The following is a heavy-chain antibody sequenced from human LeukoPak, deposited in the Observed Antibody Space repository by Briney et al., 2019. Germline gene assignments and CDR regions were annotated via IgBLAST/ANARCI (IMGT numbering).Heavy chain of an antibody. V-gene: IGHV3-11*04. J-gene: IGHJ4*02. D-gene: IGHD5-24*01. CDR1: GFTFSSYW. CDR2: ISSSGTTI. CDR3: AGGRGLHWYPTTALDY. Sequence: PGGSLRLSCAASGFTFSSYWMSWIRQAPGKGLEWISYISSSGTTIYYVDSVKGRFTISRDNAKNSLYLQMNNLRAEDTAVYYCAGGRGLHWYPTTALDYWGQGTLVTVSS.